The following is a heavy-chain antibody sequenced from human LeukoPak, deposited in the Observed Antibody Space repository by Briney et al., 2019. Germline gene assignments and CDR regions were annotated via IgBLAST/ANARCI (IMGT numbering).Heavy chain of an antibody. J-gene: IGHJ5*02. CDR3: ARDNRESYYDFWSGYPYNWFDP. CDR1: GYTFTSYY. Sequence: GASVKVSFKASGYTFTSYYMHWVRQAPGQGLEWMGIINPSGGSTSYAQKFQGRVTMTRDTSTSTVYMELSSLRSEDTAVYYCARDNRESYYDFWSGYPYNWFDPWGQGTLVTVSS. D-gene: IGHD3-3*01. CDR2: INPSGGST. V-gene: IGHV1-46*01.